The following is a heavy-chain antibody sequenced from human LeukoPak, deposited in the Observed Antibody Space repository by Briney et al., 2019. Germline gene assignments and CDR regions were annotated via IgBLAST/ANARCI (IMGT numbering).Heavy chain of an antibody. CDR3: SRSLDY. J-gene: IGHJ4*02. CDR1: GFPFSGYW. Sequence: PGGPLRLSCAASGFPFSGYWMAGVRQAPGKGMEWVANIKEDGSQQYYADSVKGRFTISRDNAKNSLYLQMNSLRGKDAAIYYCSRSLDYLGQGALVTVSS. CDR2: IKEDGSQQ. V-gene: IGHV3-7*01.